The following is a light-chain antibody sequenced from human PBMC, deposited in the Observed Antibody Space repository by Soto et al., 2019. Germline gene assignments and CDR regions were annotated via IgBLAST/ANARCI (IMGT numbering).Light chain of an antibody. V-gene: IGKV2-30*01. J-gene: IGKJ1*01. CDR3: MQCTHWPWT. CDR1: QSLVYSNGNAY. CDR2: QVS. Sequence: DAVLTQSPLSLPVTLGQPAAISCRSSQSLVYSNGNAYLIWFQQRPGQSPRLLIYQVSTRDAGVPDRFSGSGSGTYFTLTISRVEAEDVGLYYCMQCTHWPWTFGQGTKVEIK.